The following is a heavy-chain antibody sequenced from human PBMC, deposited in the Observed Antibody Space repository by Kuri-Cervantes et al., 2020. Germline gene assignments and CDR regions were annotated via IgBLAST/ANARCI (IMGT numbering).Heavy chain of an antibody. Sequence: GGSLRLSCAASGFTFSSYAMHWVRQAPGKGLEWVAVISYDGSNKYYADSVKGRFTISRDNSKNTLYLQMNSLRAEDTAVYYCVRTVSTKDTVTHLGCWGQGTLVTVSS. CDR1: GFTFSSYA. CDR2: ISYDGSNK. D-gene: IGHD4-17*01. CDR3: VRTVSTKDTVTHLGC. J-gene: IGHJ4*02. V-gene: IGHV3-30*07.